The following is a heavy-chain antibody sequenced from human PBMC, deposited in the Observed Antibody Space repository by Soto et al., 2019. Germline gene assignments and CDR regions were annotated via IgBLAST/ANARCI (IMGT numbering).Heavy chain of an antibody. CDR2: IYSGGST. V-gene: IGHV3-66*01. J-gene: IGHJ6*02. CDR3: ASVRIRPGTDV. CDR1: GFTVSSNY. D-gene: IGHD3-10*02. Sequence: EVQLVESGGGLVQPGGSLRLSCAASGFTVSSNYMSWVRQAPGKGLEWVSVIYSGGSTYYADSVKGRFTISRDNSKNPLYLQMHSRKAEDTAVYYCASVRIRPGTDVWGQGTTVTVSS.